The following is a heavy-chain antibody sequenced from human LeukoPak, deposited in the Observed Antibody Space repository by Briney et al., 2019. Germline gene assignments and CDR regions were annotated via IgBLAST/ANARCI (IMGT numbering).Heavy chain of an antibody. Sequence: SETLSLTCAVYGGSFSGYYWSWVRQPPGKGLEWIGEINHSGSTNYNPSLKSRVTISVDTSKNQFSPKLSSVTAADTAVYYCARCYQYFDFWSGFRWFDPWGQGTLVTVSS. CDR3: ARCYQYFDFWSGFRWFDP. D-gene: IGHD3-3*01. CDR1: GGSFSGYY. V-gene: IGHV4-34*01. CDR2: INHSGST. J-gene: IGHJ5*02.